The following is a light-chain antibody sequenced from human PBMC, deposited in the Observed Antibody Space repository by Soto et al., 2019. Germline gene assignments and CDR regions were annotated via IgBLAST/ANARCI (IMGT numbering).Light chain of an antibody. J-gene: IGLJ1*01. V-gene: IGLV2-14*01. Sequence: QSALTQPASVSGSPGQSITISCRGISSDVGGDNHVSWYQQYPGKAPKLMIYEVSDRPSGVSNRFSGSKSGNTASLTISGLQADDEADYYCSSYTSSFRRVFGTGTKLTVL. CDR2: EVS. CDR3: SSYTSSFRRV. CDR1: SSDVGGDNH.